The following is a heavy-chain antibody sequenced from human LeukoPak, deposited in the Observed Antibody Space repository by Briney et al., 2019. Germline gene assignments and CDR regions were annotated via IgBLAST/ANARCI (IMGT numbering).Heavy chain of an antibody. CDR1: GGPFSGYY. Sequence: SETLSLTCAVYGGPFSGYYWSWIRQPPGKGLEWIGEINHSGSTNYNPSLKSRVTISVDTSKNQFSLKLSSVTAADTAVYYCARGTGEGYTYGRYYFDYRGQGTLVTVSS. D-gene: IGHD5-18*01. CDR3: ARGTGEGYTYGRYYFDY. V-gene: IGHV4-34*01. CDR2: INHSGST. J-gene: IGHJ4*02.